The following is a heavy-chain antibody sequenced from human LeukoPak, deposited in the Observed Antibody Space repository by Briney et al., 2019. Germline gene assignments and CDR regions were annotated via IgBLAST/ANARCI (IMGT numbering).Heavy chain of an antibody. CDR1: GYSFTSYW. V-gene: IGHV5-51*01. J-gene: IGHJ6*03. CDR3: ARHNAGSTSGNYYYYYYMDV. D-gene: IGHD2-2*01. CDR2: IYPGDSDT. Sequence: GESLKISCKGSGYSFTSYWIGWVRQMPGKGLEWMGIIYPGDSDTRYSPSFQGQVTISADKSISTAYLQWSSLKASDTAVYYCARHNAGSTSGNYYYYYYMDVWGKGTTVTVSS.